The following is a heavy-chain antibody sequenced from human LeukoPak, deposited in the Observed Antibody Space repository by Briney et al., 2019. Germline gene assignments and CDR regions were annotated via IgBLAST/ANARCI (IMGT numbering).Heavy chain of an antibody. V-gene: IGHV1-18*01. CDR2: ISAYNGNT. D-gene: IGHD6-13*01. CDR3: ARVVSSSWTRSSDY. J-gene: IGHJ4*02. CDR1: GYTFTSYG. Sequence: GASVKVSCKASGYTFTSYGISWVRQAPGQGLEWMGWISAYNGNTNYAQKLQGRVAMTTDTSTSTAYMELRSLRSDDTAVYYCARVVSSSWTRSSDYWGQGTLVTVSS.